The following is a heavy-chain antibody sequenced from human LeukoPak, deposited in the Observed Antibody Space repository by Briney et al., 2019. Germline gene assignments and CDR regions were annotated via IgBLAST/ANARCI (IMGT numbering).Heavy chain of an antibody. CDR2: ISAYNGNT. CDR1: GYTFTSYG. Sequence: ASVRVSCKASGYTFTSYGISWVRQAPGQGLEWMGWISAYNGNTNFAQKLQGRITMTTDTSTSTAYMELRSLRSDDTAVYYCVRSGYCYGGTCHSGAFDIWGQGTVVTVSS. CDR3: VRSGYCYGGTCHSGAFDI. J-gene: IGHJ3*02. D-gene: IGHD2-15*01. V-gene: IGHV1-18*01.